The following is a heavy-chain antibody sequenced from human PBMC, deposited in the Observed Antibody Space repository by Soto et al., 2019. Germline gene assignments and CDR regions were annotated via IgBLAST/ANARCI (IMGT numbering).Heavy chain of an antibody. CDR3: ARVLRGVVNWFDP. D-gene: IGHD3-10*01. J-gene: IGHJ5*02. Sequence: ASVKVSCKTSGDTFTNFGLSWVRRAPGQGLEWTGWIATYNSNKNYAQKFQGRLTLTTDTSTSTGYMELKSLEYDDTAVYYCARVLRGVVNWFDPWGQGTLVTVSS. CDR2: IATYNSNK. V-gene: IGHV1-18*01. CDR1: GDTFTNFG.